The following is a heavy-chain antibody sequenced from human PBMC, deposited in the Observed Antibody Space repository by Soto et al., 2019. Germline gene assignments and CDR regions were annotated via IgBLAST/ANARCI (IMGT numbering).Heavy chain of an antibody. J-gene: IGHJ4*02. V-gene: IGHV3-33*01. CDR1: GFTFSNYA. Sequence: WGSLRLSCAASGFTFSNYAMHWVRQAPGKGLEWVAVIWYDGSNKYYADSVKGRFTISRDNAKNSLYLQMNSLRAEDTAVYYCARVSTMVRGVIISGPVFDYWGQGTLVTVSS. CDR3: ARVSTMVRGVIISGPVFDY. D-gene: IGHD3-10*01. CDR2: IWYDGSNK.